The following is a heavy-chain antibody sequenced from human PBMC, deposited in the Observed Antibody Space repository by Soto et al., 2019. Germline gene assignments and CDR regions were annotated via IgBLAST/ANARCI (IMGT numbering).Heavy chain of an antibody. V-gene: IGHV4-59*08. Sequence: SETLSLTCTVSGGSISSYYWSWIRQPPGKGLEWIGYIYYSGSTNYNPSLKSRVTISVDTSKNQFSLKLSSVTAADTAVYYCARAVRDVDWLDMPQYYFDYWGQGTLVTVS. CDR1: GGSISSYY. J-gene: IGHJ4*02. CDR2: IYYSGST. D-gene: IGHD3-9*01. CDR3: ARAVRDVDWLDMPQYYFDY.